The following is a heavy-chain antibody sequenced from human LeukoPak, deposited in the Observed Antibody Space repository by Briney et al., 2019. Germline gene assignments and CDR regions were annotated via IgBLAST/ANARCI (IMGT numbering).Heavy chain of an antibody. V-gene: IGHV3-53*01. CDR2: IFSGGST. J-gene: IGHJ4*02. D-gene: IGHD1-26*01. Sequence: PGGSLRLSCAASGFTFSSYAMHWVRQAPGKGLEWVSVIFSGGSTYYADSVKGRFTISRDNSKNTLYLQMNSLRAEDTAVYYCAREEATTAFDYWGQGTLVTVSS. CDR3: AREEATTAFDY. CDR1: GFTFSSYA.